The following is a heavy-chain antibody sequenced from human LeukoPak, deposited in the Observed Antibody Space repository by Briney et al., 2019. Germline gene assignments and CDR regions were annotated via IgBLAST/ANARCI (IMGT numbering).Heavy chain of an antibody. J-gene: IGHJ6*02. CDR3: ARRGIVVVPASYGMDV. V-gene: IGHV3-21*01. Sequence: GGSLRLSCAASGLTFSSYSMNWVRQAPGKGLEWVSSISSSSSYIYYADSVKGRFTISRDNAKNSLYLQMNSLRAEDTAVHYCARRGIVVVPASYGMDVWGQGTTVTVSS. CDR1: GLTFSSYS. D-gene: IGHD2-2*01. CDR2: ISSSSSYI.